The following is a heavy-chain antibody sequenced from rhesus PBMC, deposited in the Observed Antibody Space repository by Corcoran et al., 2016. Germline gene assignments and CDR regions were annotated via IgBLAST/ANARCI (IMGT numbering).Heavy chain of an antibody. Sequence: QLQLQESGPGLVKPSETLSLTCAVSGGSISSNYWSWIRQPPGKGLEWIGRISGSGGSTDYNPSLTSRVTISTATSKTQFSLKLSSVTAADTAVYYCARDHDSGYYGPVDYWGQGVLVTVSS. CDR2: ISGSGGST. CDR1: GGSISSNY. D-gene: IGHD3-28*01. J-gene: IGHJ4*01. V-gene: IGHV4-173*01. CDR3: ARDHDSGYYGPVDY.